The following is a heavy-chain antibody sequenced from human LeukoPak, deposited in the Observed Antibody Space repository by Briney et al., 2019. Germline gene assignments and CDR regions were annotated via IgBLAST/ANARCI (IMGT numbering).Heavy chain of an antibody. CDR1: GGSFSGYY. CDR2: INHSGST. D-gene: IGHD3-3*01. Sequence: PSETLSLTCAVYGGSFSGYYWSWIRQPPGKGLEWIGEINHSGSTNYNPSLKSRVTISVDTSKNQFSLKLSSVTAADTAVYYCARGRVGYYLYYYMDVWGKGTTVTVSS. CDR3: ARGRVGYYLYYYMDV. V-gene: IGHV4-34*01. J-gene: IGHJ6*03.